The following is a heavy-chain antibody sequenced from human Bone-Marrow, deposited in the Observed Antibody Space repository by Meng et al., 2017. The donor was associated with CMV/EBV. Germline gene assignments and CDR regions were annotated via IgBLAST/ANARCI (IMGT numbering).Heavy chain of an antibody. D-gene: IGHD3-22*01. CDR3: GGDESIHSRGAKYRMDV. V-gene: IGHV3-30*04. CDR1: GFAFGSYA. CDR2: ISFDGNDD. Sequence: GGSLRLSCEASGFAFGSYAMHWVRQPPGKGLEWVASISFDGNDDYYADSLMGRFTVTRDNTKNRMYLQMDSLRTEDTDMYFCGGDESIHSRGAKYRMDVWGQGTTVTVSS. J-gene: IGHJ6*02.